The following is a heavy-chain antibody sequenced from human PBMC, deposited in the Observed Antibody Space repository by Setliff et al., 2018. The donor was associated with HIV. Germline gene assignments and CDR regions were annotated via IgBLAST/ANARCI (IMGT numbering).Heavy chain of an antibody. J-gene: IGHJ6*03. Sequence: KPSETLSLTCTVSGDSITTGVYYWSWIRQPPGKGLEWIGYIYYSGSTYYNPSLKSRVTISVDTSKNQFSLKLSSVTAADTAVYYCARTKDCSNTSCPGTHYYYYMDVWGKGTTVTVSS. CDR2: IYYSGST. V-gene: IGHV4-39*01. CDR1: GDSITTGVYY. D-gene: IGHD2-2*01. CDR3: ARTKDCSNTSCPGTHYYYYMDV.